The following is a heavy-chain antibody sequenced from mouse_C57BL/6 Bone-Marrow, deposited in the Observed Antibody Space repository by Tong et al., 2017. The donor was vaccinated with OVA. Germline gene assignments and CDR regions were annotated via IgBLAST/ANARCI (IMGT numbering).Heavy chain of an antibody. V-gene: IGHV1-39*01. CDR3: ARDYYGSSWGYYFDY. Sequence: EVQLQESGPELEKPGASVKISCKASGYSFTGYNMNWVKQSNGKSLEWIGNINPSNGGTNYNEKFKSKATLTVDKSSSTAYMQLSSLTSEDSAVYYCARDYYGSSWGYYFDYWSQGTTLTVSS. CDR2: INPSNGGT. J-gene: IGHJ2*01. D-gene: IGHD1-1*01. CDR1: GYSFTGYN.